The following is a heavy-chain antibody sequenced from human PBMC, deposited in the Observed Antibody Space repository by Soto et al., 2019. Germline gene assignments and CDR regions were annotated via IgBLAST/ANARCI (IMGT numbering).Heavy chain of an antibody. V-gene: IGHV1-69*04. CDR2: IIPILGIA. J-gene: IGHJ3*02. Sequence: SVKVSCKASGGTFSSYTISWVRQAPGQGLEWMGRIIPILGIANYAQKFQGRVTITADKSTSTAYMELSSLRSEDTAVYYCAREGSSDIVVVPADSNDAFDIWGQGTMVTVSS. CDR3: AREGSSDIVVVPADSNDAFDI. D-gene: IGHD2-2*01. CDR1: GGTFSSYT.